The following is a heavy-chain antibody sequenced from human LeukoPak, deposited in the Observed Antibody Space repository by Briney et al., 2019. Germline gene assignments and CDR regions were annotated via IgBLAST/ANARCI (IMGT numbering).Heavy chain of an antibody. V-gene: IGHV6-1*01. CDR3: ARDPAYTSDWTKNAFDI. CDR1: GDSVSSNSVT. CDR2: TYYRSRWYN. J-gene: IGHJ3*02. D-gene: IGHD6-19*01. Sequence: SQTLSLTCAISGDSVSSNSVTWNWIRQSPSRGLEWLGRTYYRSRWYNDFAVSVKSRIAINPDTSTNQFSLHLSSVTPEDTAVYYCARDPAYTSDWTKNAFDIWGQGTVVTVSS.